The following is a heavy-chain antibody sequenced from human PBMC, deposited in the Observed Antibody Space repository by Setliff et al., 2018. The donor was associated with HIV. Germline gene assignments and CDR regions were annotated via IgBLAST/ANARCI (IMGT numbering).Heavy chain of an antibody. D-gene: IGHD6-13*01. CDR3: MDFAIAGAWDY. V-gene: IGHV3-15*01. J-gene: IGHJ4*02. Sequence: GGSLRLSCAASGFIFSNARMNWVRQVPGKGLEWVDHIKKKGDGGTTEYATPVKGRFTISRDDSENMLYLQMDDLRTEDTAVYYCMDFAIAGAWDYWGQGTLVTVSS. CDR1: GFIFSNAR. CDR2: IKKKGDGGTT.